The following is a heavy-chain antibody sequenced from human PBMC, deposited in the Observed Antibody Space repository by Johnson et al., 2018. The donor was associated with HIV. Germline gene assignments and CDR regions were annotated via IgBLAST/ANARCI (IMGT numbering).Heavy chain of an antibody. Sequence: QVQLVESGGGVVQPGRSLRLSCAASGFTFSSYGMHWVRQAPGKGLEWVTLIWYDGSNKYYADSVRGRLTISRDNSKNMVYLQMNSLRTEDTAVYYCAKDVGNYLPDAFDSWGQGTMVTVSS. CDR1: GFTFSSYG. J-gene: IGHJ3*02. V-gene: IGHV3-33*06. CDR2: IWYDGSNK. CDR3: AKDVGNYLPDAFDS. D-gene: IGHD3-22*01.